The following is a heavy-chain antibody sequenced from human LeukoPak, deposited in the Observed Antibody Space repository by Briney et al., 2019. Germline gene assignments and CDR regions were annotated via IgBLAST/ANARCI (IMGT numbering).Heavy chain of an antibody. Sequence: GGSLRLSCTASGFRFSDYALHWVRQTPGKRLEWLSFISYDGTNKYYADSVEGRFTISRFNSTNTLYMQMYNLRSDDTALYRGATEDIAVVEHWGQGAQVIVSS. CDR2: ISYDGTNK. V-gene: IGHV3-30*04. CDR1: GFRFSDYA. D-gene: IGHD1-1*01. J-gene: IGHJ4*02. CDR3: ATEDIAVVEH.